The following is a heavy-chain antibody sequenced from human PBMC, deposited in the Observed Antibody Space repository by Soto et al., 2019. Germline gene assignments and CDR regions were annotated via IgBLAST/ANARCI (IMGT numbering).Heavy chain of an antibody. CDR1: GFSLSTTGVG. CDR3: AHAGDSIIAY. V-gene: IGHV2-5*02. Sequence: QITLKESGPTLVKPTQTLTLTCTFSGFSLSTTGVGVGWIRQPPGKALQWLALIYWDDDKRYSPSLRSRLTITKDTSKNQVVLTLTNMDPVDTATYFCAHAGDSIIAYWGQGTLVTVSS. CDR2: IYWDDDK. J-gene: IGHJ4*02.